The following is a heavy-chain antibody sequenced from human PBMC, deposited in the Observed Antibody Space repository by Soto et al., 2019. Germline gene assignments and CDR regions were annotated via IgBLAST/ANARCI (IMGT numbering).Heavy chain of an antibody. CDR1: GFTFSSYA. CDR2: IHYSGST. Sequence: PGGSLRLSCAASGFTFSSYAMSWVRQAPGKGLEWIGFIHYSGSTNYNPSLKGRVTMSVDTSKNQFSLKLTSVNTADTAIYYCTRGGDPYKTGHWGQGTLVTVSS. CDR3: TRGGDPYKTGH. D-gene: IGHD2-21*01. J-gene: IGHJ4*02. V-gene: IGHV4-59*01.